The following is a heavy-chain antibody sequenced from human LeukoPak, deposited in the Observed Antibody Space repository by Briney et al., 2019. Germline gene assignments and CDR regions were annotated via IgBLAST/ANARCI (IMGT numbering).Heavy chain of an antibody. CDR3: ASVITMIVL. V-gene: IGHV4-39*07. CDR1: GGSISSSSYY. D-gene: IGHD3-22*01. Sequence: SETLSLTCTVSGGSISSSSYYWGWIRQPPGKGLEWIGSIYYSGSTYYNPSLKSRVTISVDTSKNQFSLKLSSVTAADTAVYYCASVITMIVLWGQGTLVTVSS. CDR2: IYYSGST. J-gene: IGHJ4*02.